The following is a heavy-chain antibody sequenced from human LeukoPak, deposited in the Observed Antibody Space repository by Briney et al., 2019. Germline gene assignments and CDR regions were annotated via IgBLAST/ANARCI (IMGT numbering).Heavy chain of an antibody. CDR1: GFTFSSYAM. CDR2: IDHSGRT. CDR3: ARGEYSNSRSFDY. J-gene: IGHJ4*02. Sequence: GSLRLSCAASGFTFSSYAMSWVRQAPGKGLEWIGEIDHSGRTNYNPSLKSRVTISVDKSKNQFSLKLTSVTAADTAVYYCARGEYSNSRSFDYWGRGTLVTVSS. V-gene: IGHV4-4*02. D-gene: IGHD6-6*01.